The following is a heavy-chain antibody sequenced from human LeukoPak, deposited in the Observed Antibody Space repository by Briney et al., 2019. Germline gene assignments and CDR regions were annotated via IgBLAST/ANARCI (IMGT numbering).Heavy chain of an antibody. Sequence: ASVKVSCKGSGYTFTSFDFSWVRQAPGQGLEWMEWINIYNDNTNYAQKFQGRVTMTTDTSTSTAYMELRSLRSDDTAVYYCARLDRGGSGSRVIDYWGPGTLVTVSS. V-gene: IGHV1-18*01. D-gene: IGHD3-10*01. J-gene: IGHJ4*02. CDR3: ARLDRGGSGSRVIDY. CDR2: INIYNDNT. CDR1: GYTFTSFD.